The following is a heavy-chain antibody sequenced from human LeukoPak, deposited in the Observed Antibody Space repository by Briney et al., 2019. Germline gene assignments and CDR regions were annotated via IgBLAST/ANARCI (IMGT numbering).Heavy chain of an antibody. CDR3: TTVSSEVRDFDY. CDR1: GXTFSNAW. CDR2: IKSKTDVGTT. V-gene: IGHV3-15*01. Sequence: SGXTFSNAWMSWVRQAPGKGLEXGXXIKSKTDVGTTEYAAPVKGRFTISRDDSKNTLYLQMNSLKTEDTAVYYCTTVSSEVRDFDYWGRGTLVTVSS. J-gene: IGHJ4*02.